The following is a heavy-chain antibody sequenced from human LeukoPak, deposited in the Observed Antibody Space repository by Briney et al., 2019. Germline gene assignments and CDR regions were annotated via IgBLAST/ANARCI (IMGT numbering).Heavy chain of an antibody. CDR1: GFIFSNYS. J-gene: IGHJ6*03. CDR3: ARAPRGLWFGEFAGYMDV. V-gene: IGHV3-21*01. CDR2: ISSSGSFL. D-gene: IGHD3-10*01. Sequence: NPGGSLRLSCAVSGFIFSNYSMTWVRQAPGKGLEWVSSISSSGSFLSYADSVKGRSTISRDNAKNSLYLQMNSLRDEDTAVHYCARAPRGLWFGEFAGYMDVWGKGTTVTVSS.